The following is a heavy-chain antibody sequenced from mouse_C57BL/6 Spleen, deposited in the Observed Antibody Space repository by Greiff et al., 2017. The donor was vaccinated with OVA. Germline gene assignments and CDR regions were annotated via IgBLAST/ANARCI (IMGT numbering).Heavy chain of an antibody. J-gene: IGHJ2*01. CDR3: ARETTVPYDFDY. CDR2: IDPSDSDT. D-gene: IGHD1-1*01. Sequence: QVQLQQPGAELVRPGSSVKLSCKASGYTFTSYWMHWVKQSPIQGLEWIGNIDPSDSDTHYNQKFKDKATLTVDKSSSTAYMQLSSLTSADSAVYYCARETTVPYDFDYWGQGTTLTVSS. V-gene: IGHV1-52*01. CDR1: GYTFTSYW.